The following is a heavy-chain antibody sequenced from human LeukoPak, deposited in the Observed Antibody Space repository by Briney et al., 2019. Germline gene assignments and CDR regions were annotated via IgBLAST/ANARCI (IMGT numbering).Heavy chain of an antibody. CDR2: ISGSGGST. Sequence: PGGSLRLSCAGSGFTFSSYAMSWVRQAPGKGLEWVSAISGSGGSTYYADSVKGRFTISRDNSKNTLYLQMNSLRAEDTAVYYCAKDLGFDWLLPYYYYGMDVWGQGTTVTVSS. J-gene: IGHJ6*02. D-gene: IGHD3-9*01. V-gene: IGHV3-23*01. CDR3: AKDLGFDWLLPYYYYGMDV. CDR1: GFTFSSYA.